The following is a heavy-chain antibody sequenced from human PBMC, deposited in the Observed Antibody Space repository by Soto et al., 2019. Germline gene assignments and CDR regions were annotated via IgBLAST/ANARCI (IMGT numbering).Heavy chain of an antibody. CDR3: TKGATGPFDA. V-gene: IGHV5-51*01. CDR1: GYRFSRSW. Sequence: WDSLKISCHGTGYRFSRSWIGLVRQKPGKGLEWLGNVYPSDSDVRYSPAFEGQVTISADNSINTAYLQLLNLKASDTAIYYGTKGATGPFDAWGQGTPFTLPS. D-gene: IGHD1-1*01. CDR2: VYPSDSDV. J-gene: IGHJ4*02.